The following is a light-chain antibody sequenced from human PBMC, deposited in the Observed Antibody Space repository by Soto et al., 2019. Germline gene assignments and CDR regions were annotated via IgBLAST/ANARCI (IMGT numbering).Light chain of an antibody. J-gene: IGLJ2*01. CDR1: SSDIGADEH. V-gene: IGLV2-14*03. CDR2: DVR. CDR3: ASKTTSSTVL. Sequence: QSALTQPSSMSGSPGQSITISCTGTSSDIGADEHVSWYQQSPGRAPKVLIYDVRIRPSEVSNRFSGSKSGDTASLTISGLQAEDEAVYYCASKTTSSTVLFGGGTKLTVL.